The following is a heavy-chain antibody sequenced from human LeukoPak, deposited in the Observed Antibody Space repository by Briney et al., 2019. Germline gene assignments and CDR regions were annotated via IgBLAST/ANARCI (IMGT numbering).Heavy chain of an antibody. V-gene: IGHV1-2*02. CDR1: GYTFTGYY. Sequence: ASVKVSCKASGYTFTGYYMHWVRQAPGQGLEWMGWINPNSGGTNYAQKFQGRVTMTRDTSISTAYMELSRLRSDDTAVYYCARLAYYGSGSYYNDSWGQGTLVTVSS. J-gene: IGHJ4*02. CDR2: INPNSGGT. D-gene: IGHD3-10*01. CDR3: ARLAYYGSGSYYNDS.